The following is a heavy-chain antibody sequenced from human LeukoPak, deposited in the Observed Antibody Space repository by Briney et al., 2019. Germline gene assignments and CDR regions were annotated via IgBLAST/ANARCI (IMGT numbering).Heavy chain of an antibody. V-gene: IGHV3-15*01. Sequence: GGSLRLSCAASGFTFSNAWMSWVRQAPGKGLEWVGRIKSKTDGGTTDYAAPVKGRFTISRDDSKNTLYLQMNSLKTEDTAVYYCTTFPEYYDSSGYQGRLDYWGQGTLVTVSS. CDR3: TTFPEYYDSSGYQGRLDY. CDR1: GFTFSNAW. J-gene: IGHJ4*02. D-gene: IGHD3-22*01. CDR2: IKSKTDGGTT.